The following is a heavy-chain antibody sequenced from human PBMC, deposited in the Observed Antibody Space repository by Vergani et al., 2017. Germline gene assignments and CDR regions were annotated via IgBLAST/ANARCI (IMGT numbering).Heavy chain of an antibody. CDR3: ASVTIFGVPTDY. D-gene: IGHD3-3*01. V-gene: IGHV3-74*01. CDR2: INSHGSST. J-gene: IGHJ4*02. Sequence: EVQLVESGGGLVQPGGSLRLSCAASGFTFSSYWMHWVRQAPGKGLVWVSRINSHGSSTSYADSVKGRFTISRDNAKNTLYLQMNSLRAEDTAVYYCASVTIFGVPTDYWGQGTLVTVSS. CDR1: GFTFSSYW.